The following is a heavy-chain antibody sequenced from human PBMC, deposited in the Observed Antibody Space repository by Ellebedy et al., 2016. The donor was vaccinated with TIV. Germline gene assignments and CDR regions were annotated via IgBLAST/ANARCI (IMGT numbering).Heavy chain of an antibody. Sequence: PGGSLRLSCAASGISLRSYAMSWVRQAPGKGLEWVSTIGGTGGTTYYRESVKGMFTVSRDNSRNTLYLQMGSLRAEDTAVYYCAKHPVAYNWKYPDDYWGQGTLVTVSS. CDR3: AKHPVAYNWKYPDDY. CDR1: GISLRSYA. CDR2: IGGTGGTT. D-gene: IGHD1-7*01. V-gene: IGHV3-23*01. J-gene: IGHJ4*02.